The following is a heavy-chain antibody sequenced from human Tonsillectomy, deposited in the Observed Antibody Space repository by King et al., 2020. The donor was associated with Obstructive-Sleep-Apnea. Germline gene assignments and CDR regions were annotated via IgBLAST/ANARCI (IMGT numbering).Heavy chain of an antibody. J-gene: IGHJ5*02. V-gene: IGHV3-30*04. CDR1: GFTFSSYA. D-gene: IGHD3-10*01. Sequence: VQLVESGGGVVQPGRSLRLSCSASGFTFSSYAMHWSRPAPSKGLEWVPGISYDGSNKYYEDSVKGRFTISRDNCKNPLYLQMNSLRAEETAVYYCARGGYYYGSGSGNWFDPWGQGTLVTVSS. CDR3: ARGGYYYGSGSGNWFDP. CDR2: ISYDGSNK.